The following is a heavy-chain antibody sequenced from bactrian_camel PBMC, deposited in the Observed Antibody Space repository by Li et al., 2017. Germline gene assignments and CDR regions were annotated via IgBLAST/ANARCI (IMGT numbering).Heavy chain of an antibody. Sequence: HVQLVESGGGSVQAGGSLRLSCVVSGHSRGSNCVGWYRLPPGRAPAEREGIAAIRRSGGETWYAGSVKGRFTISQDNAKNTVDLQMTSLIPEDTAMYYCAAGPRRQLFFTCAEPTKYYLFGQGTQVTVS. CDR1: GHSRGSNC. V-gene: IGHV3-3*01. CDR2: IRRSGGET. D-gene: IGHD3*01. J-gene: IGHJ4*01.